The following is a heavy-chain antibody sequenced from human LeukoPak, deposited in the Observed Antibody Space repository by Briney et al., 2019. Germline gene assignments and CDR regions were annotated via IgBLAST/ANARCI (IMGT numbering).Heavy chain of an antibody. CDR2: ISWNSDTI. D-gene: IGHD6-13*01. J-gene: IGHJ6*02. CDR3: VEQTTAGLYYYYGMDV. V-gene: IGHV3-9*01. CDR1: GFTFDDFA. Sequence: GRSLRLSCAASGFTFDDFAMHWVRQAPGKGLDWVSGISWNSDTIAYADSVKGRFTISRDNAKNSLYLQMNSLRPEDTALYYCVEQTTAGLYYYYGMDVWGQGTTVTVSS.